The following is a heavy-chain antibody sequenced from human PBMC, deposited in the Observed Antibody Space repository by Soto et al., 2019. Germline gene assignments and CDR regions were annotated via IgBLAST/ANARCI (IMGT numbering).Heavy chain of an antibody. V-gene: IGHV5-51*01. CDR1: GYSFTSYG. CDR3: ARLSRASTTIFGAAWGQNSFDP. Sequence: PGESLKISCKGSGYSFTSYGIGWVRQMPGKGLEWMGISYPGDSDTRYSPSVEGQVTISADKSISTAYLQWSSLKASDTAMYYCARLSRASTTIFGAAWGQNSFDPWGQGTLVTVSS. J-gene: IGHJ5*02. CDR2: SYPGDSDT. D-gene: IGHD3-3*02.